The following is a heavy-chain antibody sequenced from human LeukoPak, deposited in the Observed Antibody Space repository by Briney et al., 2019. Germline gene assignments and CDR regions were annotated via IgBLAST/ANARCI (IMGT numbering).Heavy chain of an antibody. Sequence: SETLSLTCAVNGGSFFGYYWSWIRRPPGKGLEWIGEINQSGSTNYNPSLKSRVTILVDTSKNQFSLKLNSVSAADTAVYYCARLGAAAMDTVGYFYYHLDVWGTGTTVTISS. CDR1: GGSFFGYY. D-gene: IGHD5-18*01. CDR2: INQSGST. V-gene: IGHV4-34*01. CDR3: ARLGAAAMDTVGYFYYHLDV. J-gene: IGHJ6*03.